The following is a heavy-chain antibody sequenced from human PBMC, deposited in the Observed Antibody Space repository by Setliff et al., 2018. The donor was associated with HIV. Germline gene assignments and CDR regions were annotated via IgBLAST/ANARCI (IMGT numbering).Heavy chain of an antibody. V-gene: IGHV3-13*01. CDR3: ASLAGPYSSSWSDDY. D-gene: IGHD6-13*01. CDR1: GFTFSNYG. J-gene: IGHJ4*02. Sequence: GGSLRLSCAASGFTFSNYGMHWVRQAAGKGLEWVSVIGAAGDTYYPGSVKGRFTISRENAKNSLYLQMNSLRAGDTAVYYCASLAGPYSSSWSDDYWGQGTLVTVSS. CDR2: IGAAGDT.